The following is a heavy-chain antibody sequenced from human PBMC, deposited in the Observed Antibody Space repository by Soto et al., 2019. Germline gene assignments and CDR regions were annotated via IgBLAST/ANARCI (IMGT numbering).Heavy chain of an antibody. V-gene: IGHV3-11*01. CDR1: GIVFSDY. D-gene: IGHD3-16*01. CDR2: ISGSGRTI. Sequence: QVQLVESGGGLVKPGGSLRLSCAASGIVFSDYMSWVRQAPGKGLEWLSYISGSGRTIYSADSVKGRFTISRDNATNSLYLKMSNVRTEAPAVYYCARLPFPWGWFDPWGQGTRVTVSS. CDR3: ARLPFPWGWFDP. J-gene: IGHJ5*02.